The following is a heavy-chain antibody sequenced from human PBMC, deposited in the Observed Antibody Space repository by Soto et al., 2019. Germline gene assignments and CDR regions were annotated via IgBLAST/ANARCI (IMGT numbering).Heavy chain of an antibody. D-gene: IGHD5-18*01. Sequence: QLQLQESGAGLVKPSQTLSLTCTVSGGSISSGGHSSSWIRQPPGKGLEWIGFIFHTGGTYYTPSLQSRLSVSLDLSRNQFSLKLYSVTAADTAIYYCARGTFSYGPNLHYFDFWGQGSLVTVSS. V-gene: IGHV4-30-2*01. CDR2: IFHTGGT. CDR1: GGSISSGGHS. J-gene: IGHJ4*02. CDR3: ARGTFSYGPNLHYFDF.